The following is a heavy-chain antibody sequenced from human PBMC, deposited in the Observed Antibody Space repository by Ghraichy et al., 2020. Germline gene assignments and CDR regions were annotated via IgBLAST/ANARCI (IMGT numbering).Heavy chain of an antibody. CDR3: ARQWNRNWLDP. D-gene: IGHD1-1*01. Sequence: SETLSLTCTVSGGSISSSSYYWGWIRQPPGKVLDWIGSIYYSGSTYYNLSLKSRVTISVDTSKNQFSLTLSSVTAADTAVYYCARQWNRNWLDPWSQGTLVTVSS. CDR1: GGSISSSSYY. CDR2: IYYSGST. V-gene: IGHV4-39*01. J-gene: IGHJ5*02.